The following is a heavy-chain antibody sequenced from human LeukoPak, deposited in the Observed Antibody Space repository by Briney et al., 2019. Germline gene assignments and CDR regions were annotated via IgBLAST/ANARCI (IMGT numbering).Heavy chain of an antibody. Sequence: PSETLSFTCTVSGDSLSIGGHTWGWVRLPPGKGLEWIGYTSNRGCTNCNPSLESRVTMSVDTSKSQFSLKLSSVTAADTAVYFCVRDYWGSLDYWGQGILVTVSS. CDR2: TSNRGCT. CDR1: GDSLSIGGHT. V-gene: IGHV4-61*08. J-gene: IGHJ4*02. CDR3: VRDYWGSLDY. D-gene: IGHD7-27*01.